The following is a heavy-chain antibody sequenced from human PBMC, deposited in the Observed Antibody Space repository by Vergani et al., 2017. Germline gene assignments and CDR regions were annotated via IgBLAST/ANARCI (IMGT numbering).Heavy chain of an antibody. V-gene: IGHV3-33*01. J-gene: IGHJ4*02. CDR1: GFTFSSYG. D-gene: IGHD6-19*01. CDR3: AREGPPYSSGVFFDY. Sequence: QVQLVESGGGVVQPGRSLRLSCAASGFTFSSYGMHWVRQAPGKGLEWVAVIWYDGSNKYYADSVKGRFTISRDNSKNTLYLQMNSLRAEKTAVYYCAREGPPYSSGVFFDYWGQGTLVTVSA. CDR2: IWYDGSNK.